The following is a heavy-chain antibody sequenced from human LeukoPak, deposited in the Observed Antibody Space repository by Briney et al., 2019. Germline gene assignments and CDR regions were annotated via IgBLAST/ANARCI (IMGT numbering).Heavy chain of an antibody. CDR1: GFTFSAYA. J-gene: IGHJ4*02. V-gene: IGHV3-30*18. CDR2: ISSDENSR. D-gene: IGHD4/OR15-4a*01. Sequence: GGSLRLSCTGSGFTFSAYAVHWVRQAPGKGLEWVAVISSDENSRFYVDPVKGRFTISRDNSKNTLYLQMNSLRPEDTAVYYCTKPDSAMTMNYFDYWGQGTLVTVSS. CDR3: TKPDSAMTMNYFDY.